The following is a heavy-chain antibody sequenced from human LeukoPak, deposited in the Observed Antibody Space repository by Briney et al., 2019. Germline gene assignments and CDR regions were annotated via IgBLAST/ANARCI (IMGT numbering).Heavy chain of an antibody. V-gene: IGHV4-61*02. Sequence: SQTLSLTCTVSGGSISSGSYYWSWIRQPAGKGLEWIGRIYTSGSTNYNPSLKSRVTISVDTSKNQFSLKLSSVTAADTAVYYCASKLTAVAGYFDCWGQGTLVTVSS. CDR1: GGSISSGSYY. D-gene: IGHD6-19*01. CDR2: IYTSGST. CDR3: ASKLTAVAGYFDC. J-gene: IGHJ4*02.